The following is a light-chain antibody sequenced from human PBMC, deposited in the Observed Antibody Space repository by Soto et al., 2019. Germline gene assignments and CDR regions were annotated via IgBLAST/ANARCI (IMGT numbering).Light chain of an antibody. V-gene: IGLV2-14*03. Sequence: QSVLTQPASGSGSPGQSITISCTGTSSDVGAYNYVSWYQQHPGKAPKLILYNVSNRPSGVSNRVSGSKSGNTASLTISGLQAEDEGDYYCSSYTTSSTGVFGGGTKLTVL. CDR2: NVS. CDR3: SSYTTSSTGV. J-gene: IGLJ2*01. CDR1: SSDVGAYNY.